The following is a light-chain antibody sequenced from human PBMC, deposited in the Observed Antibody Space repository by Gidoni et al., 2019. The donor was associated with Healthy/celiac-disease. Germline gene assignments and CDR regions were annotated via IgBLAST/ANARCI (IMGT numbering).Light chain of an antibody. J-gene: IGKJ4*01. CDR2: AAS. CDR3: QHSYSTPLA. Sequence: DIQMTQSPSSLSASLGDRVTITGRVSQSISSYLNWYQQKPGKAPKLLIYAASSLQIGVPSRFIGSGSGTDFTLTISILQPEDCATYYCQHSYSTPLAFGGGTKVEIK. CDR1: QSISSY. V-gene: IGKV1-39*01.